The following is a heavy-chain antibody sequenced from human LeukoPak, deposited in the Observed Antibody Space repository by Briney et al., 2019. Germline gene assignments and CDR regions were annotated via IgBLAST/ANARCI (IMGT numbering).Heavy chain of an antibody. CDR2: ISSSSSYI. CDR3: AMGDGEDAFDI. D-gene: IGHD3-16*01. CDR1: GFTFSSYS. J-gene: IGHJ3*02. Sequence: GGSLRLSCAASGFTFSSYSMNWVRQAPGKGLEWVSSISSSSSYIYYADSVKGRFTISRDNAKNSLYLQMNSLRAEDTAVYYCAMGDGEDAFDIWGQGTMVTVSS. V-gene: IGHV3-21*01.